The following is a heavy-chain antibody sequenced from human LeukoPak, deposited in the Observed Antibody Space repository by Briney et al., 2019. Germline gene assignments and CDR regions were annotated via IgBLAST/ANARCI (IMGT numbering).Heavy chain of an antibody. CDR2: IDYAGRT. Sequence: SETLSLTCTVSGGSISRDYWSWIRQPPGKGLEWIGYIDYAGRTNYNPSLKSRVTISVDTSKNQFSLKLSSVTAADTAVYYCARGIYDYWGQGTLVTVSS. CDR3: ARGIYDY. CDR1: GGSISRDY. J-gene: IGHJ4*02. V-gene: IGHV4-59*12.